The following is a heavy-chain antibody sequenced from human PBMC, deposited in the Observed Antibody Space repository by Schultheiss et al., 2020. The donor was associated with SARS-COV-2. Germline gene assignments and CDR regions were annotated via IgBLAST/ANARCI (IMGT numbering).Heavy chain of an antibody. D-gene: IGHD4-17*01. CDR3: ARGPYGDFEYFQH. CDR2: IDYSGST. Sequence: SETLSLTCVVYGGSFSGYYWGWIRQPPGKGLEWIGYIDYSGSTNYNPSLKSRITMSVDTSKNQFSLKLSSVTAADTAVYYCARGPYGDFEYFQHWGQGTLVTVSS. V-gene: IGHV4-59*01. J-gene: IGHJ1*01. CDR1: GGSFSGYY.